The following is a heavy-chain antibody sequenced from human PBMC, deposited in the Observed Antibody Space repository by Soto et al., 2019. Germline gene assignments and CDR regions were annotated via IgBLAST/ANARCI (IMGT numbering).Heavy chain of an antibody. D-gene: IGHD6-19*01. CDR3: AKATLRIPGIAVAGPRYYYYYGRDV. V-gene: IGHV3-30*18. Sequence: PGGSLRLSCAASGFTFSSYGMHWVRQAPGKGLEWVAVISYDGSNKYYADSVKGRFTISRDNSKNTLYLQMNSLRAEDTAVYYCAKATLRIPGIAVAGPRYYYYYGRDVWGQGTTVTVSS. CDR1: GFTFSSYG. J-gene: IGHJ6*02. CDR2: ISYDGSNK.